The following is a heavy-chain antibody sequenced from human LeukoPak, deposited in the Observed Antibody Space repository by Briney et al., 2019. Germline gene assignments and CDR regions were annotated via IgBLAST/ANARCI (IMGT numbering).Heavy chain of an antibody. CDR2: ISSGSTYI. CDR1: GFTFSRYS. Sequence: PGGSLRLSCAASGFTFSRYSMNWVRQAPGKGLEWVSSISSGSTYIYYADSVKGRFTISRDNARNSLSLQMNSLRAEDTAVYYCARAERMILRDFDWLSDAFDIWGQGTMVTVSS. J-gene: IGHJ3*02. CDR3: ARAERMILRDFDWLSDAFDI. D-gene: IGHD3-9*01. V-gene: IGHV3-21*01.